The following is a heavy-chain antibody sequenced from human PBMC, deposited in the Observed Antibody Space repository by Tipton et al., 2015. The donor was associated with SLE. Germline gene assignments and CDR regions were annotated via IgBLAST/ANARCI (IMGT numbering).Heavy chain of an antibody. Sequence: TLSLTCSVYGGSFSGYYWSWIRQPPGKGLEWIGEINHSGSTNYKPSLKSRVTISVDTSKNQFSLKLNSVTAADTAVYYCGRAPELERDYYDYYYMDDWGNGTTVTVSS. CDR3: GRAPELERDYYDYYYMDD. D-gene: IGHD1-7*01. J-gene: IGHJ6*03. CDR1: GGSFSGYY. V-gene: IGHV4-34*01. CDR2: INHSGST.